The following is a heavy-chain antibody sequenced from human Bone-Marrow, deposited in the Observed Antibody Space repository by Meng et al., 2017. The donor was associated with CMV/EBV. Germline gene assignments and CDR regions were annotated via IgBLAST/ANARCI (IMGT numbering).Heavy chain of an antibody. J-gene: IGHJ5*02. CDR2: IYYSGRT. Sequence: GSLRLSCTVSGDSISSYYWSWIRQPPGQGLEWIGYIYYSGRTNYNPSLKSRVTISVDTSKNQFSLKLSSVTAADTAVYYCARGNYDSSGYSKLNWFDPWGQGTLVTVSS. CDR1: GDSISSYY. CDR3: ARGNYDSSGYSKLNWFDP. D-gene: IGHD3-22*01. V-gene: IGHV4-59*01.